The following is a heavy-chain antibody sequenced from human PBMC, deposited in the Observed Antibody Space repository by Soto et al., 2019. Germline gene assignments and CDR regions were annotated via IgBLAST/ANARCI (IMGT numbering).Heavy chain of an antibody. D-gene: IGHD3-10*01. V-gene: IGHV3-30-3*01. CDR3: ARAPISYGSGSSHLLYYYYGMDV. J-gene: IGHJ6*02. Sequence: GGSLRPSRAASGFTFSSYAMPWVRQAPGKGLEWGAVISYDGSNKYYADSVKGRFTISRDNSKNTLYLQMNSLRAEDTAVHYCARAPISYGSGSSHLLYYYYGMDVWGQGTTVTVSS. CDR2: ISYDGSNK. CDR1: GFTFSSYA.